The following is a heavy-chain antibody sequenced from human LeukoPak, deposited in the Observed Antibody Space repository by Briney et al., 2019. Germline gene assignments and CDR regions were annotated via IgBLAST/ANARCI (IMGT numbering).Heavy chain of an antibody. CDR1: GYSISSGYY. Sequence: SETLSLTCTVSGYSISSGYYWGWIRQPPGKGLEWIGSIYHSGSTYYNPSLKSRVTISVDTSKNQFSLKLTSVTAADTAVYYCARGAYCTSINCYGFDYWGQGTQVTASS. D-gene: IGHD2-2*01. V-gene: IGHV4-38-2*02. CDR2: IYHSGST. J-gene: IGHJ4*02. CDR3: ARGAYCTSINCYGFDY.